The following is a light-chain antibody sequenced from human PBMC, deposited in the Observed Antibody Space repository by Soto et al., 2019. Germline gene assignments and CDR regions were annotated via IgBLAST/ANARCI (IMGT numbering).Light chain of an antibody. CDR3: QQYNSYWT. J-gene: IGKJ1*01. CDR2: DAS. CDR1: QGISSY. V-gene: IGKV1-13*02. Sequence: AIQLTQSPSSLSASVGDIVTITCRASQGISSYLAWYPQKPGKAPKLLIYDASSLESGVPSRFSGSGSGTEFTLTISSLQPDDFATYYCQQYNSYWTFGQGTKVDIK.